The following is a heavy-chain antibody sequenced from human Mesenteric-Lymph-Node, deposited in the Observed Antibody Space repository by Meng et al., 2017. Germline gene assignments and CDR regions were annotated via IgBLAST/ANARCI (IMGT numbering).Heavy chain of an antibody. CDR3: ARDPAYCGGDCSDY. Sequence: GESLKISCVASGFTFGPFWMNWVRQAPGKGLEWVSSISSSSSYIYYADSVKGRFTISRDNAKNSLYLQMNSLRAEDTAVYYCARDPAYCGGDCSDYWGQGTLVTVSS. V-gene: IGHV3-21*01. CDR1: GFTFGPFW. CDR2: ISSSSSYI. J-gene: IGHJ4*02. D-gene: IGHD2-21*02.